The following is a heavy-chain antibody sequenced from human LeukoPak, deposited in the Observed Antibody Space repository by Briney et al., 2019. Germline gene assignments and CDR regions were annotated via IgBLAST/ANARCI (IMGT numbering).Heavy chain of an antibody. J-gene: IGHJ4*02. CDR3: ARGVANYYDNSGYQN. Sequence: GGSLRLSCAASGFTVSSNYMSWVCQAPGKGLEWVSVIYSGDKTYYADSVKGRFTISRDNSKNTVYLQMNSLRAEDTAVYYCARGVANYYDNSGYQNWGQRTLVTVSS. CDR2: IYSGDKT. CDR1: GFTVSSNY. D-gene: IGHD3-22*01. V-gene: IGHV3-53*01.